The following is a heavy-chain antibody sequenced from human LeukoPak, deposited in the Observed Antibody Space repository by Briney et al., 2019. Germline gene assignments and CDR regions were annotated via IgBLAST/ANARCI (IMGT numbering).Heavy chain of an antibody. D-gene: IGHD4/OR15-4a*01. CDR2: ISSSGSTI. CDR1: GFTFSSYE. V-gene: IGHV3-48*03. Sequence: PGGSLRLSCAASGFTFSSYEMNWVRQAPGKGLEWVSYISSSGSTIYYADSVKGRFTISRDNAKNSLYLQMNSLRAEDTAVYYCAAGIYGGPDYWGQGTLVTVSS. CDR3: AAGIYGGPDY. J-gene: IGHJ4*02.